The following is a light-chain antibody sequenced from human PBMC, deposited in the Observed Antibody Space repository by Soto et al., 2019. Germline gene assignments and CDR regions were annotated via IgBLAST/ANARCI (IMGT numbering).Light chain of an antibody. CDR2: GAS. J-gene: IGKJ2*01. CDR3: QESSSDSYT. Sequence: DIQLTQSPSFLSASVGDRVTITCRASQGISSYLAWYQQKPGKAPKFLIYGASTLESGVSSRFSGRGSGTQFTLTINYLQPDDFATYYCQESSSDSYTFGQGTKVDIK. CDR1: QGISSY. V-gene: IGKV1-9*01.